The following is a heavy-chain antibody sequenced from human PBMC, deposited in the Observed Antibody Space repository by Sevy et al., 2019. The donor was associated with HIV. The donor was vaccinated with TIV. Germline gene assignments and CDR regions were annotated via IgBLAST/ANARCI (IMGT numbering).Heavy chain of an antibody. D-gene: IGHD3-22*01. Sequence: GGSLRLSCAASGFTFSSYAMSWVRQAPGKGLEWVSGLRGYGGSTYYADSGKGRFTISRDNSKNTLYLQMNSLRAEDTAVYYCAKDRITMIGDAFDVWGQGTMVTVSS. CDR3: AKDRITMIGDAFDV. J-gene: IGHJ3*01. V-gene: IGHV3-23*01. CDR1: GFTFSSYA. CDR2: LRGYGGST.